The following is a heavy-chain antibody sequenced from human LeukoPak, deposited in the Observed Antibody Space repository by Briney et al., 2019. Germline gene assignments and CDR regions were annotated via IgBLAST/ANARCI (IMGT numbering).Heavy chain of an antibody. CDR1: GGTFSSYE. CDR2: IIPMFGTA. V-gene: IGHV1-69*06. CDR3: ASGTTDIVVVPATLRNYYFDY. D-gene: IGHD2-2*01. Sequence: SVSVSCKASGGTFSSYEISWVRQAPGQGLEWMGGIIPMFGTAKYAQKFQGRVTITADKSTSTAYMELSSLRSEDTAVYYCASGTTDIVVVPATLRNYYFDYWGQGTLVTVSS. J-gene: IGHJ4*02.